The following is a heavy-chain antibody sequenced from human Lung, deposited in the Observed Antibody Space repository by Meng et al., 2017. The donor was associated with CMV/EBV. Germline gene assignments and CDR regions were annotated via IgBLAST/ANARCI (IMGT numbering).Heavy chain of an antibody. V-gene: IGHV2-5*01. CDR2: IYWNDDK. CDR1: GFSLSISRLA. CDR3: VHARYSSFYYFNY. Sequence: SGXXLVXPTQTLTLTCTFSGFSLSISRLAVGWIRQPPGKALECLGIIYWNDDKRYSPSLKSRLTITKDTSKNQVVLTMTNMDPADTATYYCVHARYSSFYYFNYXGQGXLVTVSS. J-gene: IGHJ4*02. D-gene: IGHD6-13*01.